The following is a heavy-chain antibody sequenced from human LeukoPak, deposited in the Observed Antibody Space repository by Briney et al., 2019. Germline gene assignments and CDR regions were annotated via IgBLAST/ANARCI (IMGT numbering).Heavy chain of an antibody. Sequence: VASVKVSCKVSGYTLTELSMHWVRQAPGKGLEWMGGFDPEDGETIYAQKFQGRVTMTEDTSTDTAYMELSSLRSEDTAVYYCSLHGIAAAGTIYYGMDVWGQGTTVTVCS. V-gene: IGHV1-24*01. CDR3: SLHGIAAAGTIYYGMDV. CDR2: FDPEDGET. CDR1: GYTLTELS. D-gene: IGHD6-13*01. J-gene: IGHJ6*02.